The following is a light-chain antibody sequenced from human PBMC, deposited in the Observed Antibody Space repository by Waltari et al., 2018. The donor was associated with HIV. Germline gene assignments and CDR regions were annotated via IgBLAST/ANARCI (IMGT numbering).Light chain of an antibody. J-gene: IGKJ4*01. CDR1: QSLLHSNGYNY. V-gene: IGKV2-28*01. CDR2: LGS. CDR3: MQALQSPT. Sequence: DIVMTQSPLSLSVTPGEPASISCRSSQSLLHSNGYNYLDWYLQKPGQSPQVLIYLGSNRASGVPDRFSGSGSGTDFTLKISRVEAEDVGVYYCMQALQSPTFGGGTKVEI.